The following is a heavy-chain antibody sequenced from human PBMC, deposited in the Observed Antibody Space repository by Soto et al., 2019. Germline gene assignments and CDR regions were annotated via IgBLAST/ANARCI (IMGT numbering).Heavy chain of an antibody. J-gene: IGHJ6*03. V-gene: IGHV1-46*03. CDR3: ARVVITMVRGGDYYMDV. CDR1: GYTFTSYY. CDR2: INPSGGST. Sequence: GASVKASCKASGYTFTSYYMHWVRQAPGQGLEWMGIINPSGGSTSYAQKFQGRVTMTRDTSTSTVYMELSSLRSEDTAVYYCARVVITMVRGGDYYMDVWGKGTTVTVSS. D-gene: IGHD3-10*01.